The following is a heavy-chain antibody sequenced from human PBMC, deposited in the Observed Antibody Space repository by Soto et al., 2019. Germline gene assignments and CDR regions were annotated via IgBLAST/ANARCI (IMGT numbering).Heavy chain of an antibody. V-gene: IGHV1-8*02. J-gene: IGHJ5*01. Sequence: ASVKVSCKASGYTFNNYDIHWVRQAPGHGLEWMGWMNPNSGNTGYAQNFRGRVTMTQNTAIGTAYMELSSLRSDDTATYYCTRAYGAETFDFWGQGTRVTV. CDR2: MNPNSGNT. D-gene: IGHD3-10*01. CDR1: GYTFNNYD. CDR3: TRAYGAETFDF.